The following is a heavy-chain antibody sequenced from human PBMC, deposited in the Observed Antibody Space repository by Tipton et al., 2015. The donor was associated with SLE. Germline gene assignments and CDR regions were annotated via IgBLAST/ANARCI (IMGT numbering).Heavy chain of an antibody. D-gene: IGHD3-3*01. V-gene: IGHV4-4*07. CDR3: ARHNFDFWSGYPGYYFDY. CDR1: GGSISSYY. J-gene: IGHJ4*02. Sequence: TLSLTCTVSGGSISSYYWSWIRQPAGKGLEWIGRIYTSGSTNYNPSLKSRVTISVDTSKNQFSLKLSSVTAADTAVYYCARHNFDFWSGYPGYYFDYWGQGTLVTVSS. CDR2: IYTSGST.